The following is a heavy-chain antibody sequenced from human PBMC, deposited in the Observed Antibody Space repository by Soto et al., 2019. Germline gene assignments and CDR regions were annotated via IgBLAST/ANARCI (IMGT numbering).Heavy chain of an antibody. V-gene: IGHV3-53*02. D-gene: IGHD2-8*01. J-gene: IGHJ6*02. CDR1: GFTVTSNY. Sequence: EVQLLETGGGLIQPGGSLRLSCLASGFTVTSNYMIWVRQPPGKGLEWVSTTFSGGSTNYADSVKGRFTISRDNSKTTVYLQMNNLRVEDTAVYYCAKKPPSTIQGWAFGMDVWGQGTTVSVSS. CDR3: AKKPPSTIQGWAFGMDV. CDR2: TFSGGST.